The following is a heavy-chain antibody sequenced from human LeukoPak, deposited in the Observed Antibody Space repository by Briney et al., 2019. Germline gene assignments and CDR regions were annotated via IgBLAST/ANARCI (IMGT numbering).Heavy chain of an antibody. CDR3: ARGRRARYYDSSALGY. V-gene: IGHV1-8*01. CDR2: MNPNSGNT. CDR1: GYTFTRYD. J-gene: IGHJ4*02. Sequence: ASVKVSCKASGYTFTRYDINWVRQATGQGLEWMGWMNPNSGNTGYAQKFQGRVTMTRNTSISTAYMELSSLRSEDTAVYYCARGRRARYYDSSALGYWGQGTLVTVSS. D-gene: IGHD3-22*01.